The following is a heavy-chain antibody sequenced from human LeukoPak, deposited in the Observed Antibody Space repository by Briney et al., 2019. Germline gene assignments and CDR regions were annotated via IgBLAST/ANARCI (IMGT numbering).Heavy chain of an antibody. CDR2: VNPTSNTG. CDR3: VRARANCIGRPCRIEFTH. CDR1: GYPFTSSD. V-gene: IGHV1-8*01. D-gene: IGHD3-3*02. J-gene: IGHJ4*02. Sequence: GASVKVSCKASGYPFTSSDINWVRQVPGRGLEWMGWVNPTSNTGGYAANFQGRLTIASDASTETSYMELSSLMSEDTAIYYRVRARANCIGRPCRIEFTHWGQGSLVNVSA.